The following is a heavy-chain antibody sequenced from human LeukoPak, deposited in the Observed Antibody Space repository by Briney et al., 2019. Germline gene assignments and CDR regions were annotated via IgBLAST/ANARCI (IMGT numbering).Heavy chain of an antibody. CDR3: ARHGSEGVFDY. CDR2: IHSSGST. V-gene: IGHV4-59*08. D-gene: IGHD1-1*01. CDR1: GGSINNNY. J-gene: IGHJ4*02. Sequence: SETLSLTCTVSGGSINNNYWSWIRQPPGKGLEWIAYIHSSGSTSYNPSLESRVTLSVDTSKNQFSLKLSSVTAADTAVYYCARHGSEGVFDYWGQGTLVTVSS.